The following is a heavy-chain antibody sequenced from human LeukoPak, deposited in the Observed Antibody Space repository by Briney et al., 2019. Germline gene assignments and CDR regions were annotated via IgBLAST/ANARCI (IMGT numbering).Heavy chain of an antibody. D-gene: IGHD2-2*01. CDR1: GGTFSSYA. Sequence: ASVKVSCKASGGTFSSYAISWVRQAPGQGLEWMGGINPNSGGTNYAQKFQGRVTMTRDTSISTAYMELSRLRSDDTAVYYCARDRVPTDCSSTSCTNYYYYVMDVWGQGTTVTVSS. CDR2: INPNSGGT. CDR3: ARDRVPTDCSSTSCTNYYYYVMDV. J-gene: IGHJ6*02. V-gene: IGHV1-2*02.